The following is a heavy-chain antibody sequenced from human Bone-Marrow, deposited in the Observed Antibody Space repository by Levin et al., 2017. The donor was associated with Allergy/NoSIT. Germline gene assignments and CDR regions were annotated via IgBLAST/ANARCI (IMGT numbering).Heavy chain of an antibody. CDR3: AGSLLQGTQPYYYYGMAV. Sequence: GGSLRLSCAGSGFTFRTYEMNWVRQAPGKGLEWIAYISNNGVTIDYADSVKGRFIISRDNTRDSLFLELNSLRDEDTAVYYCAGSLLQGTQPYYYYGMAVWGEGTSVAVSS. CDR1: GFTFRTYE. J-gene: IGHJ6*04. CDR2: ISNNGVTI. D-gene: IGHD1-7*01. V-gene: IGHV3-48*03.